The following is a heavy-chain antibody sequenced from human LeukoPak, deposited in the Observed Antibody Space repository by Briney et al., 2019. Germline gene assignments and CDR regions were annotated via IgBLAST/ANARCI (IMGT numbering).Heavy chain of an antibody. CDR3: AKSNGYGLVDI. J-gene: IGHJ3*02. CDR2: VSSSGSYT. Sequence: GGSLRLSCAASGFTFSSYWMSWVRQAPGKGLEWVSTVSSSGSYTFYADPVTGRFTISRDNSKNTLYLELNSLRAEDTAVYYCAKSNGYGLVDIWGQGTMVTVSS. CDR1: GFTFSSYW. D-gene: IGHD3-10*01. V-gene: IGHV3-23*01.